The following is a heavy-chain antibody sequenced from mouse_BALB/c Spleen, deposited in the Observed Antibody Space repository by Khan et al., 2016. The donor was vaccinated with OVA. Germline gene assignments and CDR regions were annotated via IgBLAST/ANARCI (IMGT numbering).Heavy chain of an antibody. Sequence: VELVESGAELVRPGCSLKISCEASGYTFSNYVMTWVRQAPGQGLEWVGQIYRGGDYTNYTGNVKDKVTMSADKSYSTLYLQLSSLTSEDSAVFYCARSGYDYFAYWGQGTLVTVSA. CDR1: GYTFSNYV. CDR3: ARSGYDYFAY. CDR2: IYRGGDYT. V-gene: IGHV1-80*01. J-gene: IGHJ3*01. D-gene: IGHD2-14*01.